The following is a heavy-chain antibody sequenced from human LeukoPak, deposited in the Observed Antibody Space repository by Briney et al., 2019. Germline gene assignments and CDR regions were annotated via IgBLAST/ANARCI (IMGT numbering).Heavy chain of an antibody. J-gene: IGHJ6*03. CDR3: ARESVGNSSGWYRGYYYYYYKDV. V-gene: IGHV1-46*01. Sequence: ASVKVSCKASGYTFTSYYMHWVRQAPGQGLEWMGIINPSGGSTSYAQKLQGRVTMTTDTSTSTAYMELRSLRSDDTAVYYCARESVGNSSGWYRGYYYYYYKDVWGKGTTVTVSS. CDR2: INPSGGST. D-gene: IGHD6-19*01. CDR1: GYTFTSYY.